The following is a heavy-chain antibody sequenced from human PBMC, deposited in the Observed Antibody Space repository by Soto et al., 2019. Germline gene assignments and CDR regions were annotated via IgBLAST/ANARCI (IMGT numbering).Heavy chain of an antibody. CDR1: GFTFSNYA. V-gene: IGHV3-23*01. Sequence: EVQLLESGGGLVQPGGSLRLSCAASGFTFSNYAMNWVRQAPGKGLEWVSGISDTGGSTYYGDSVRGRFTISRDNSKNTLYLQMISLRAEDTAIYFCAKDRWGSIATGSSFESWGQGALVTVSS. J-gene: IGHJ4*02. D-gene: IGHD6-25*01. CDR2: ISDTGGST. CDR3: AKDRWGSIATGSSFES.